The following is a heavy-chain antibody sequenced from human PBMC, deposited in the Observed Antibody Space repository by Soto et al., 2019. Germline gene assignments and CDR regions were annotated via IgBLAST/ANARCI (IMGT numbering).Heavy chain of an antibody. V-gene: IGHV1-18*01. Sequence: ASVKVSCKASGYTFTSYSISWVRQAPGQGLEWMGWISAYNGNTNYAQKLQGRVTMTTDTSTSTAYMELRSLRSDDTAVYYCARVTGSSSGLHYYGMDVWGQGTTVTVSS. J-gene: IGHJ6*02. D-gene: IGHD6-6*01. CDR3: ARVTGSSSGLHYYGMDV. CDR1: GYTFTSYS. CDR2: ISAYNGNT.